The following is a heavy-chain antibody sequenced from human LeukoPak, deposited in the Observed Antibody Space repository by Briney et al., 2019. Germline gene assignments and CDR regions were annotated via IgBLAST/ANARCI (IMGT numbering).Heavy chain of an antibody. CDR3: ARGGPHYGDPRPFDY. Sequence: SSETLSLTCTVSGGSISSYYWSWIRQPPGKGLEWIGYIYYSGSTNYNPSLKSRVTISVDTSKNQFSLKLSSVTAADTAVYYCARGGPHYGDPRPFDYWGQGTLVTVSS. CDR1: GGSISSYY. CDR2: IYYSGST. J-gene: IGHJ4*02. V-gene: IGHV4-59*01. D-gene: IGHD4-17*01.